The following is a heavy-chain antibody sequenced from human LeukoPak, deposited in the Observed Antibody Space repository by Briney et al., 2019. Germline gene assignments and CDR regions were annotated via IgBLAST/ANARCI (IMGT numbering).Heavy chain of an antibody. Sequence: GGSLRLSCAASGFTFSGYWMHWVRQAPGKGLVWVSRINTDGSSTRYADSVKGRFTISRDNAKSTLFLQMNSLRAEDTAVYYCAKGSSYYYGSGIGIGGQGTLVIVSS. V-gene: IGHV3-74*01. CDR1: GFTFSGYW. D-gene: IGHD3-10*01. CDR2: INTDGSST. CDR3: AKGSSYYYGSGIGI. J-gene: IGHJ4*02.